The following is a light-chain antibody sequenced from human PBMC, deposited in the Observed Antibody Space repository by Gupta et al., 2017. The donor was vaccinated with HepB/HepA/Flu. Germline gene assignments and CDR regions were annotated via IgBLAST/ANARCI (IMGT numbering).Light chain of an antibody. Sequence: QSVLTQSPSVSAAPGQKVTISCSGSGSNIGNNYVSWYQNLPGTAPKLLIYANHQRPSGIPDRFSGSKSGTSATLVITGLQTGDEADYYCGTWDSSLSAVVFGGGTKVTVL. V-gene: IGLV1-51*01. J-gene: IGLJ2*01. CDR1: GSNIGNNY. CDR3: GTWDSSLSAVV. CDR2: ANH.